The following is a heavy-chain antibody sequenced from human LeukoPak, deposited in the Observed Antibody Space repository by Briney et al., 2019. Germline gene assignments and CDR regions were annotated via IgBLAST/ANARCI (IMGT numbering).Heavy chain of an antibody. J-gene: IGHJ6*03. CDR1: GFTFSSYG. Sequence: GGSLRLSCAASGFTFSSYGMHWVRQAPGKGLEWVAVIWYDGSNKYYADSVKGRFTISRDNSKNTLYLQMNSLRAEDTAVYYCARAYSGYENYYYYYYMDVWSKGTTVTVSS. V-gene: IGHV3-33*01. D-gene: IGHD5-12*01. CDR3: ARAYSGYENYYYYYYMDV. CDR2: IWYDGSNK.